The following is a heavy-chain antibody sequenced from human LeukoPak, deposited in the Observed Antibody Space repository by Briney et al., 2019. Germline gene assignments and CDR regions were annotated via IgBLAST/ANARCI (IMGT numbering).Heavy chain of an antibody. Sequence: ASVKVSCKASGYTFTSYYMHWVRQAPGQGLEWMGIINPSGGSTIYAQKFQGRVTMTRDISKSTAYMELSSLRSEDTAVYYCARDHFYDSSRLGLWGQGTLVPLSS. D-gene: IGHD3-22*01. CDR1: GYTFTSYY. V-gene: IGHV1-46*01. J-gene: IGHJ4*02. CDR2: INPSGGST. CDR3: ARDHFYDSSRLGL.